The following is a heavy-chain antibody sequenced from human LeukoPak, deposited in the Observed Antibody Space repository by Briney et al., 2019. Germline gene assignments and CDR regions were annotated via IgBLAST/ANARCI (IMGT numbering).Heavy chain of an antibody. D-gene: IGHD2-2*01. CDR1: GYTFTGYY. Sequence: ASVKVSCKASGYTFTGYYMHWVRQAPGQGLEWMGWINPNSGGTNYAQKFQGRVTMTRDTSISTAYMELSRLKASDTAMYYCARAVFGSTSEGFDYWGQGTLVTVSS. J-gene: IGHJ4*02. V-gene: IGHV1-2*02. CDR2: INPNSGGT. CDR3: ARAVFGSTSEGFDY.